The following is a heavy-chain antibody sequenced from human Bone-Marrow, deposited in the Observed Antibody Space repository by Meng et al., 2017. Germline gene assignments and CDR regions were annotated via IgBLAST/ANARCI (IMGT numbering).Heavy chain of an antibody. D-gene: IGHD3-22*01. CDR1: GFTFSSYG. V-gene: IGHV3-33*01. CDR2: IWYDGSNK. CDR3: ARDLQRYYYDSSAPLDY. Sequence: GESLKISCAASGFTFSSYGMHWVRQAPGKGLEWVAVIWYDGSNKYYADSVKGRFTISRDNSKNTLYLQMNSLRAEDTAVYYCARDLQRYYYDSSAPLDYWGQGTLVTGSS. J-gene: IGHJ4*02.